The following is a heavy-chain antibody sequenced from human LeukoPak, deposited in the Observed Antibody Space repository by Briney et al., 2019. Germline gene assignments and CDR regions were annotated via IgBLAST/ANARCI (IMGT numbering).Heavy chain of an antibody. Sequence: GASVKVSCKASGYTFTNYAMNWVRQAPGQGLEWMGWINTNTGNPTYAQGFTGRFVFSLDTSVSTTYLQISSLKAEDTAVYYCASRRRFGTLDYWGQGTLVTVSS. CDR2: INTNTGNP. CDR3: ASRRRFGTLDY. CDR1: GYTFTNYA. D-gene: IGHD3-10*01. J-gene: IGHJ4*02. V-gene: IGHV7-4-1*02.